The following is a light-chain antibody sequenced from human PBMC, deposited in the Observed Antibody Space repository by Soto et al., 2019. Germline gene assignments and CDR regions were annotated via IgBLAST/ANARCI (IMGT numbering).Light chain of an antibody. J-gene: IGLJ3*02. V-gene: IGLV2-14*03. Sequence: QSALTQPASVSGSPGQSITISCTGTSSDVGGYNYVSWYQHHPGKAPKLLIYDVSNRPSGVSNRFSGSQSGNTASLTISGLQAEDEADYCCSSYTNSNTWVFGGGTKLTVL. CDR1: SSDVGGYNY. CDR3: SSYTNSNTWV. CDR2: DVS.